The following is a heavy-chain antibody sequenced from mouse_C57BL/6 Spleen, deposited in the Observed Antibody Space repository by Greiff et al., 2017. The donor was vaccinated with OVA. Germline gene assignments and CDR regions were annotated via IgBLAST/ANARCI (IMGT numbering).Heavy chain of an antibody. CDR2: IRSKSNNYAT. V-gene: IGHV10-1*01. CDR1: GFSFNPYA. CDR3: VRQYYIDYLDY. Sequence: DAGGGLVQPKGSLKLSCAASGFSFNPYAMNWVRQAPGKGLDWVARIRSKSNNYATYYADSVKDRFTISRDDSESMLSLQMNNLKTEDTAMYDGVRQYYIDYLDYWGQGTTLTVSS. D-gene: IGHD2-12*01. J-gene: IGHJ2*01.